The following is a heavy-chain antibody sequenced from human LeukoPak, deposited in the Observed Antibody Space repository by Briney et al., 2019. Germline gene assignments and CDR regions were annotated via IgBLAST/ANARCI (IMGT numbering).Heavy chain of an antibody. CDR1: GYTFTGYY. CDR2: INPNSGGT. Sequence: ASVKVSCKASGYTFTGYYMHWVRQAPGQGLEWMGWINPNSGGTNYAQKFQGRVTMTRDTSISTAYMELSRLRSDDTAVYYCARDQDYDFWSGYYQSVYYYYYYMDVWGKGTTVTVSS. V-gene: IGHV1-2*02. D-gene: IGHD3-3*01. J-gene: IGHJ6*03. CDR3: ARDQDYDFWSGYYQSVYYYYYYMDV.